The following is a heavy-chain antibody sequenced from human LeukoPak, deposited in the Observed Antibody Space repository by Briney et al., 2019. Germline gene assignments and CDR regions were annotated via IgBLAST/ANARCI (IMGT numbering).Heavy chain of an antibody. J-gene: IGHJ6*02. V-gene: IGHV3-49*03. CDR2: HRSRVYGGTT. CDR3: TRDPVYYDTLTGLPRYYGMDV. Sequence: GGSLRLSCTASGFTFGDHGVSWFRQAPEKGLEWVGLHRSRVYGGTTEYAASVKGRFTMSRYDSESSAYLQMDSLKTEDTAVYYCTRDPVYYDTLTGLPRYYGMDVWGQGITVTVSS. CDR1: GFTFGDHG. D-gene: IGHD3-9*01.